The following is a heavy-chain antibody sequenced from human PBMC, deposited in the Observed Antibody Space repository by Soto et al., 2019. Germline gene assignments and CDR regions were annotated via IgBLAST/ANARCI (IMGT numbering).Heavy chain of an antibody. CDR1: GYTFTSYG. CDR3: ARVRIVPNYDSRGPPGSY. J-gene: IGHJ4*02. D-gene: IGHD3-22*01. CDR2: ISAYNGNT. Sequence: QVQLVQSGAEVKKPGASVKVSCKASGYTFTSYGISWVRQAPGQGLEWMGWISAYNGNTNYAQKLQGRVTMTTDTSTSTAYMELRSLRSDDTAVYYCARVRIVPNYDSRGPPGSYWGQGTLVTVSS. V-gene: IGHV1-18*01.